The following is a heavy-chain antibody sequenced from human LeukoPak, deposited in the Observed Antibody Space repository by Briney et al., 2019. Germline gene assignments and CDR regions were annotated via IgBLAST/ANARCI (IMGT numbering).Heavy chain of an antibody. Sequence: GGSLRLSCVASGFTFSPYWMYWVRQAPGKGLVWVSRISSDHSSTYADSVKGRFTISRDNAKNSLFLQMSSLRDEDTAVYYCARDRGQLVIPFFFDYWGQGILVTVSS. CDR2: ISSDHSS. D-gene: IGHD3-9*01. V-gene: IGHV3-74*01. CDR1: GFTFSPYW. CDR3: ARDRGQLVIPFFFDY. J-gene: IGHJ4*02.